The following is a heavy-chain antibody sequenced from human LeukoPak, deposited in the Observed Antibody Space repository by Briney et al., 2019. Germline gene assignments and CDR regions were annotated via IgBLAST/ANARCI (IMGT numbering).Heavy chain of an antibody. D-gene: IGHD1-14*01. J-gene: IGHJ4*02. CDR2: IDWSGGST. CDR3: AKSFSNRFDY. V-gene: IGHV3-20*04. CDR1: GFTFDDYG. Sequence: GGSLRLSCAASGFTFDDYGMSWVRQAPGKGLEWVSGIDWSGGSTGYADSVKGRFTISRDNAKNSLYLQMNSLRAEDTAVYYCAKSFSNRFDYWGQGTLVTVSS.